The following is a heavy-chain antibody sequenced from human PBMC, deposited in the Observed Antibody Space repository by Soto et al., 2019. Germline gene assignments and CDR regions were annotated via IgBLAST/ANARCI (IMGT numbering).Heavy chain of an antibody. Sequence: EVQLVESGGGLVKPGGSLRLSCAASGFTFSPYSMNWVRQAPGKGLDWVSSISSRSTYIYYADFVKGRFTISRDNAKNSLYLQMSSLSAEDTAVYYCARGGAVAGKNAIDYWGPGTLVSVSS. D-gene: IGHD6-19*01. CDR3: ARGGAVAGKNAIDY. V-gene: IGHV3-21*02. J-gene: IGHJ4*02. CDR1: GFTFSPYS. CDR2: ISSRSTYI.